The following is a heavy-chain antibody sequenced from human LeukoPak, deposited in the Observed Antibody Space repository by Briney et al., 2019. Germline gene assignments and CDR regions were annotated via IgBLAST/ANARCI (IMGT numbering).Heavy chain of an antibody. CDR2: IYYSVST. CDR1: GGSISSSSYY. V-gene: IGHV4-39*01. D-gene: IGHD3-22*01. Sequence: KPSETLSLTCTVSGGSISSSSYYWGWIRQPPGKGLEWIGSIYYSVSTYYNPSLKSRVTISVDTSKNQFSLKLSSVTAADTAVYYCARGGRITMIVVVTTWFDPWGQGTLVTVSS. CDR3: ARGGRITMIVVVTTWFDP. J-gene: IGHJ5*02.